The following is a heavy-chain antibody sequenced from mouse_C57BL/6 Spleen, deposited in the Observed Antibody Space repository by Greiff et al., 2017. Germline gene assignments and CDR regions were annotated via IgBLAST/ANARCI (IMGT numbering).Heavy chain of an antibody. V-gene: IGHV1-80*01. CDR2: LYPGDGDT. J-gene: IGHJ3*01. D-gene: IGHD2-4*01. CDR3: ARRGIYYDYYGFAY. Sequence: VQLQQSGAELVKPGASVKISCKASGYAFSSYWMNWVKQRPGKGLEWIGQLYPGDGDTNYNGKFKGKATLTADKSSSTAYMQLSSLTSEDSAVFFCARRGIYYDYYGFAYWGQGTLVTVSA. CDR1: GYAFSSYW.